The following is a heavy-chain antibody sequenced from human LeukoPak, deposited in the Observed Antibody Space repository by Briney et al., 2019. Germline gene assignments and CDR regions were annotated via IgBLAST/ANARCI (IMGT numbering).Heavy chain of an antibody. Sequence: GRSLRLSCAASGFTFSSYAMHWVRQAPGKGLERVAVISYDGSNKYYADSVKGRFTISRDNSKNTLYLQMNSLRAEDTAVYYCARSRVGRGYCSSTSCYHDAFDIWGQGTMVTVSS. D-gene: IGHD2-2*01. CDR1: GFTFSSYA. J-gene: IGHJ3*02. V-gene: IGHV3-30-3*01. CDR3: ARSRVGRGYCSSTSCYHDAFDI. CDR2: ISYDGSNK.